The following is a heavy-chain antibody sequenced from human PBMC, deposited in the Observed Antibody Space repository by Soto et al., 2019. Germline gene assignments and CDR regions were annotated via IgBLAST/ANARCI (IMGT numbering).Heavy chain of an antibody. V-gene: IGHV3-21*01. CDR2: ISSSSRYI. Sequence: GSLRLSCAASGFTFSSYSMNWVRQAPGKGLEWVSSISSSSRYIYYTDSVKGRFTISRDTPKNQRYLKMNSPRAEDTAGYYCGRSGYTDYYYYYGMDVWGQGTTVTVSS. D-gene: IGHD3-22*01. CDR1: GFTFSSYS. CDR3: GRSGYTDYYYYYGMDV. J-gene: IGHJ6*02.